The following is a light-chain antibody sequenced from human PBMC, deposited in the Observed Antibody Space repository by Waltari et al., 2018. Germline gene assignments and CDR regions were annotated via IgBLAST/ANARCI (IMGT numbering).Light chain of an antibody. CDR2: AAS. CDR1: QDIGDF. CDR3: KQYQDYPHT. Sequence: DIQMTHSPSSLTAAVGDRVTIPCRASQDIGDFLVWFQQRPGKAPKSLIYAASTLQGGVPSRFSGSGSGTDFTLTISSLQPEDSGTYYCKQYQDYPHTFGGGTRVEVK. J-gene: IGKJ4*01. V-gene: IGKV1-16*01.